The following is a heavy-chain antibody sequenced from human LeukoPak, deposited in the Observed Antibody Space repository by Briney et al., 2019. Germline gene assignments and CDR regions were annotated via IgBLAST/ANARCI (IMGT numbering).Heavy chain of an antibody. CDR3: ARGLRGYSYGYVDNSTDY. J-gene: IGHJ4*02. CDR1: GGTFSSYA. V-gene: IGHV1-69*13. D-gene: IGHD5-18*01. Sequence: GASVKVSCKASGGTFSSYAISWVRQAPGQGLEWMGGIIPIFGTANYAQKFQGRVTITADESTSTAYMELSSLRSEDTAVYYCARGLRGYSYGYVDNSTDYWGQGTLVTVSS. CDR2: IIPIFGTA.